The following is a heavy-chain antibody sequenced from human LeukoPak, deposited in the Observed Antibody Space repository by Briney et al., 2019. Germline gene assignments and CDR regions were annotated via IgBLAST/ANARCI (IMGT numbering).Heavy chain of an antibody. CDR3: ARRSPNYYLDY. Sequence: PGGSLRLSCAASGFTFSSYAMSWVRQAPGKGLEWVSTFSGTSSTSYADAVKGRVTISRDNSKNTLYLQMNSLRAEDKAVYYCARRSPNYYLDYWGQGTTVTVSS. V-gene: IGHV3-23*01. CDR1: GFTFSSYA. J-gene: IGHJ4*02. CDR2: FSGTSST.